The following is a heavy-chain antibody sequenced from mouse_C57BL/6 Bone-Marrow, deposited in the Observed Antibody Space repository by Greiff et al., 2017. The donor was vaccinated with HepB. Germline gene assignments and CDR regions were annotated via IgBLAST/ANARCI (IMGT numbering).Heavy chain of an antibody. D-gene: IGHD1-1*01. V-gene: IGHV1-82*01. CDR2: IYPGDGDT. CDR3: ARVGYYYGSRYV. J-gene: IGHJ3*01. Sequence: VKLQESGPELVKPGASVKISCKASGYAFSSSWMNWVKQRPGKGLAWIGRIYPGDGDTNYNGKFKRKATLTADKASRTAYMQLSSLTSEDSAVYFCARVGYYYGSRYVWGQGTLVTVSA. CDR1: GYAFSSSW.